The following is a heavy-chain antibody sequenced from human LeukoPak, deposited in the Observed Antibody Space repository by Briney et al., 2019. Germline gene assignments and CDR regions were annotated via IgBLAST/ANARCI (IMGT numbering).Heavy chain of an antibody. CDR1: GFTFSSYA. Sequence: GGSLRLSCAASGFTFSSYAMSWVRQAPGKGLEWVSAISGSGGSTYYADSVKGRFTISRDNSKNTLYLQMNSLRAEDTAVYYCAKSFQFNYYDSSGYYYGEDSYYFDYWGQGTLVTVSS. J-gene: IGHJ4*02. V-gene: IGHV3-23*01. CDR2: ISGSGGST. CDR3: AKSFQFNYYDSSGYYYGEDSYYFDY. D-gene: IGHD3-22*01.